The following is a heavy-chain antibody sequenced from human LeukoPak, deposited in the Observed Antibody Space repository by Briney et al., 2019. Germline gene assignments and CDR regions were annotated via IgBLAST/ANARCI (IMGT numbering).Heavy chain of an antibody. Sequence: ASVKVSCKASGYTFTSYYMHWVRQAPGQGLEWMGIINPSGGSTSYAQKFQGRVTMTRDTSISTAYMELSRLRSDDTAVYYCARGGYSSSWYARGDYYYYMDVWGKGTTVTVSS. V-gene: IGHV1-46*01. J-gene: IGHJ6*03. CDR3: ARGGYSSSWYARGDYYYYMDV. CDR1: GYTFTSYY. CDR2: INPSGGST. D-gene: IGHD6-13*01.